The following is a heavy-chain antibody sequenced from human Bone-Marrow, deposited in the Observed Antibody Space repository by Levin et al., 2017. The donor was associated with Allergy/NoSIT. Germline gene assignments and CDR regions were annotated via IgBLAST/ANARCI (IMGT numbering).Heavy chain of an antibody. V-gene: IGHV3-7*04. CDR3: ARDVSGTLDY. J-gene: IGHJ4*02. Sequence: HGESLKISCAASGFTFSRYWMAWVRQTPGKGLEWVANIRQDGSEKNYVDSVRGRFTISRDNAQNSLYLQMNSLRADDTAIYYCARDVSGTLDYWGQGMLVTVSS. CDR2: IRQDGSEK. CDR1: GFTFSRYW. D-gene: IGHD6-13*01.